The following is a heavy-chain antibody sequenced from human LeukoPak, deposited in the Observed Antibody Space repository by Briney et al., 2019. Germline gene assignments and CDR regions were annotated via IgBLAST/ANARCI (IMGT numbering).Heavy chain of an antibody. CDR3: AKDDRSGSLYYFDY. J-gene: IGHJ4*02. CDR1: GFTFSSYA. V-gene: IGHV3-23*01. Sequence: PGGSLGLSCAASGFTFSSYAMSWVRQAPGKGLEWVSAISGSGGSTYYADSVKGRFTISRDNSKNTLYLQMNSLRAEDTAVYYCAKDDRSGSLYYFDYWGQGTLVTVSS. CDR2: ISGSGGST. D-gene: IGHD3-10*01.